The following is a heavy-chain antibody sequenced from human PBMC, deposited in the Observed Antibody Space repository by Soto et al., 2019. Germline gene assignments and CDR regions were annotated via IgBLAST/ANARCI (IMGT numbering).Heavy chain of an antibody. J-gene: IGHJ5*02. Sequence: ASVQVSCKASGYTFTSYYMHWVRQAPGQGLEWMGIINPSGGSTSYAQKFQGRVTMTRDTSTSTVYMELSSLRSEDTAVYYCARDLRLAYCGGDCSSPFDPWGQGTLVTVSS. CDR2: INPSGGST. D-gene: IGHD2-21*02. V-gene: IGHV1-46*01. CDR3: ARDLRLAYCGGDCSSPFDP. CDR1: GYTFTSYY.